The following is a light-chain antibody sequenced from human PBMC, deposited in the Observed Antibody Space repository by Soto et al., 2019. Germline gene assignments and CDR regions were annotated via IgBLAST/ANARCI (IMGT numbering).Light chain of an antibody. V-gene: IGLV2-14*03. CDR1: SRDVGAYDY. J-gene: IGLJ1*01. Sequence: QAFLTQSASVSGSPGQSITISCTGTSRDVGAYDYVSWYLQYPDKAPQLLIYYVDHRPSGVSSRFSGSKSGNTASLTISGLQAEDEGDYYCCSYADGSIYFFGTGTKVTVL. CDR3: CSYADGSIYF. CDR2: YVD.